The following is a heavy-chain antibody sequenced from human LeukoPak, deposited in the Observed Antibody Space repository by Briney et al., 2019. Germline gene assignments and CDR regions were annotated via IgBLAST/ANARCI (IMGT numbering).Heavy chain of an antibody. CDR1: GFTFSSYW. CDR2: IKQDGSEK. J-gene: IGHJ4*02. Sequence: GGSLRLSCAASGFTFSSYWMSWVRQAPGKGLEWVANIKQDGSEKYYVDSVKGRFTISRDNAKNSLYLQMNSLRAEDTAVCYCARRAYYDSSGYYRNYFDYWGQGTLVTVSS. CDR3: ARRAYYDSSGYYRNYFDY. D-gene: IGHD3-22*01. V-gene: IGHV3-7*01.